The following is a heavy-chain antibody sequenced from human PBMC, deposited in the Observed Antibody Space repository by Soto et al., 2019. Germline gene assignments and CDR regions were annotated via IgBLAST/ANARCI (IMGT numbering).Heavy chain of an antibody. J-gene: IGHJ3*02. D-gene: IGHD1-26*01. CDR3: AREGEYRSGSYSQDDAFDI. CDR1: GYTFTSYG. Sequence: GASVKVSCKGSGYTFTSYGISWVRQAPGQGLEWMGWISAYNGNTNYAQKLQGRVTMTTDTSTSTAYMELRSLRSDDTAVYYRAREGEYRSGSYSQDDAFDIWGQGTMVTVSS. CDR2: ISAYNGNT. V-gene: IGHV1-18*01.